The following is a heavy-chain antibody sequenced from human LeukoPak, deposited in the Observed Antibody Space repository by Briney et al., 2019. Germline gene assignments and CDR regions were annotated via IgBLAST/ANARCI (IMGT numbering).Heavy chain of an antibody. CDR3: AREEYSSGWYHYYYMDL. CDR2: ISSSSSYI. Sequence: GGSLRLSCAASGFTFSSYSMNWVRQAPGKGLEWVSSISSSSSYIYYADSVKGRFTISRDNAKNSLYLQMNSLRAEDTAVYYCAREEYSSGWYHYYYMDLWGKGTTVTVSS. V-gene: IGHV3-21*01. J-gene: IGHJ6*03. CDR1: GFTFSSYS. D-gene: IGHD6-19*01.